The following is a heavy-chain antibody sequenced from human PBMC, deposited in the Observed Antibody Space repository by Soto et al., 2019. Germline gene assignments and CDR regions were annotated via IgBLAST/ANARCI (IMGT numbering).Heavy chain of an antibody. CDR3: TRGPIVGVYFYGVDV. CDR2: IRSKAYNYAT. V-gene: IGHV3-73*01. D-gene: IGHD1-26*01. CDR1: GFTFSDSA. Sequence: PGGSLRLSCAASGFTFSDSAIHWVRQASGKGLEWVGRIRSKAYNYATAYIASVEGRFTISRDDSKSTAWLQMNSLKTEDTAMYYCTRGPIVGVYFYGVDVWGQGTTVTVSS. J-gene: IGHJ6*02.